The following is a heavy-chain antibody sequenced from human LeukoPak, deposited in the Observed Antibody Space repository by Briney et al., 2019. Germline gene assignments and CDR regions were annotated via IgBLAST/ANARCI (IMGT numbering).Heavy chain of an antibody. Sequence: PGGSLRLSCAASGFTFSSYAMHWVRQAPGKGLEWVAVISYDGSNKYYADSVKGRFTISRDNSKNTLYLQMNSLRAEDTAVYYCARDRVRGYGPRGEFDYWGQGTLVTVSS. V-gene: IGHV3-30*04. CDR3: ARDRVRGYGPRGEFDY. J-gene: IGHJ4*02. CDR2: ISYDGSNK. D-gene: IGHD5-12*01. CDR1: GFTFSSYA.